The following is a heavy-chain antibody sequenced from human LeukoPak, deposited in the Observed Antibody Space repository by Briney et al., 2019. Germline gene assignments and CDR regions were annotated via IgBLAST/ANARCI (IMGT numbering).Heavy chain of an antibody. CDR2: ISSSGSTI. V-gene: IGHV3-48*03. Sequence: PGGSLRLSCAASGFTFSSYEMNWVRQAPGKGLEWVSYISSSGSTIYYADSVKGRFTISRDNSNKTLCLQMNSLRAEDTAVYYCAKDQGSGAFDYWGQGILVTVSS. D-gene: IGHD6-19*01. CDR1: GFTFSSYE. CDR3: AKDQGSGAFDY. J-gene: IGHJ4*02.